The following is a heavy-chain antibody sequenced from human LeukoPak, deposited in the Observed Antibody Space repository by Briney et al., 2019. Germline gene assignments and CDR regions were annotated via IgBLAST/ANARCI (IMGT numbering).Heavy chain of an antibody. Sequence: GGSLRLSCAASGFTFSSYAMYWVRQAPGKGLEYVSGINTNGGATFYAKSVEGRFTISRDDSKNTLYLHMGSLRGEDMAVYYCARAQTGATSYFFDDWGQGTLVTVSS. CDR2: INTNGGAT. CDR3: ARAQTGATSYFFDD. J-gene: IGHJ4*02. D-gene: IGHD1-7*01. CDR1: GFTFSSYA. V-gene: IGHV3-64*01.